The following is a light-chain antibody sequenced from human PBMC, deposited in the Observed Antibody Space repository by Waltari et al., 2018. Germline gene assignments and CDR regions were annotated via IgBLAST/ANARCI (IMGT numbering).Light chain of an antibody. CDR2: GNT. CDR1: SSNIGAGYD. Sequence: QSGLTQPPSVSGAPGQRATISCTGSSSNIGAGYDVHWYQLLPGTAPKLLISGNTNRPSGVPDRFSGSKSGTSASLAITGLQAEDEGDYYCQSYDNCLSVSLFGGGTKLTVL. CDR3: QSYDNCLSVSL. J-gene: IGLJ2*01. V-gene: IGLV1-40*01.